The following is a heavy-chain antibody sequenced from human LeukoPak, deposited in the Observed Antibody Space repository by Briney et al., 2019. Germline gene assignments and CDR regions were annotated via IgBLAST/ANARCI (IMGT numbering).Heavy chain of an antibody. CDR1: GFTFSSYA. Sequence: PGGSLRLSCAASGFTFSSYAMSWVRQAPGKGLEWVSAISGSGGSTYYADSVKGRFTISRDNSKNTLYLQMNSLRAEDTAVYYCAKASDYYDSSGYYRLLDNAPNFDYWGQGTLVTVSS. CDR2: ISGSGGST. V-gene: IGHV3-23*01. CDR3: AKASDYYDSSGYYRLLDNAPNFDY. J-gene: IGHJ4*02. D-gene: IGHD3-22*01.